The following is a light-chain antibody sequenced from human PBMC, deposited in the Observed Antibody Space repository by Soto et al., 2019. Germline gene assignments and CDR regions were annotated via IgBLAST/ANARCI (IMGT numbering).Light chain of an antibody. CDR1: SSDVGGYNY. J-gene: IGLJ1*01. CDR3: SSYAGSNSYV. V-gene: IGLV2-8*01. Sequence: QSVLTQPPSSSGSPGQSFTISCTGTSSDVGGYNYVSWYQQRPGKAPKLMIYEVSKRPSGVPDRFSGSKSGNTASLTVSGLQAEDEADYYCSSYAGSNSYVFGTGTKVTVL. CDR2: EVS.